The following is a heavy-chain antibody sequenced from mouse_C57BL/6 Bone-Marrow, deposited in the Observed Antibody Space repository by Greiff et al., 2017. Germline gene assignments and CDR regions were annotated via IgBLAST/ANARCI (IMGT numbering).Heavy chain of an antibody. D-gene: IGHD2-5*01. J-gene: IGHJ4*01. V-gene: IGHV1-69*01. CDR2: IDPSDSYT. CDR3: ARDYSNYFYAMDY. CDR1: GYTFTSYW. Sequence: QVQLQQPGAELVMPGASVKLSCKASGYTFTSYWMHWVKQRPGQGLEWIGEIDPSDSYTNYNQKFKGKATLTVDKSSSTDYMQLSSLTSEDSAVYYCARDYSNYFYAMDYWGQGTSVTVSS.